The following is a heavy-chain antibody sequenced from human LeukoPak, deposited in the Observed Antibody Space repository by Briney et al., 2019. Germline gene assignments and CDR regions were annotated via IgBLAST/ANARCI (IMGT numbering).Heavy chain of an antibody. Sequence: GGSLRLSCAASGFSFSGDNIRWVRQAPGKGLEWVSYIKSSSATIYYAESVKGRFSISGDKAKNSLHLQMNSLRVEDTAVYYCARIKGGDFWWIDAFDIWGQGTMVTVSS. CDR1: GFSFSGDN. V-gene: IGHV3-48*01. CDR3: ARIKGGDFWWIDAFDI. D-gene: IGHD3-3*01. J-gene: IGHJ3*02. CDR2: IKSSSATI.